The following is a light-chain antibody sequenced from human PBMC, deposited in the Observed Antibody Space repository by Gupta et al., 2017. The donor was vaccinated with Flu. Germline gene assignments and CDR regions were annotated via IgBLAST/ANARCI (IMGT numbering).Light chain of an antibody. CDR3: SSYTSSSTWV. Sequence: QSALTPPASVSGSPGQSITISCTGTSRDVGGYNYVSWYQQHPGKAPKLMIYEVNNRPSGVSNRFSGSKSGNTASLTISGLQAEDEAEYYCSSYTSSSTWVFGGGTKLTVL. CDR1: SRDVGGYNY. J-gene: IGLJ3*02. V-gene: IGLV2-14*01. CDR2: EVN.